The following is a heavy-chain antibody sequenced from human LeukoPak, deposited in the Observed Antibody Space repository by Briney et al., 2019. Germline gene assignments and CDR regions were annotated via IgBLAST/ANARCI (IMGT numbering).Heavy chain of an antibody. CDR2: ISGSGGST. CDR3: AKDSDINYDYVWGSYPRGY. J-gene: IGHJ4*02. D-gene: IGHD3-16*01. Sequence: GGSLRLSCAASGFTFSDYYMSWIRQAPGKGLEWVSAISGSGGSTYYADSVKGRFTISRDNSKNTLYLQMNSLRAEDTAVYYCAKDSDINYDYVWGSYPRGYWGQGTLVTVSS. V-gene: IGHV3-23*01. CDR1: GFTFSDYY.